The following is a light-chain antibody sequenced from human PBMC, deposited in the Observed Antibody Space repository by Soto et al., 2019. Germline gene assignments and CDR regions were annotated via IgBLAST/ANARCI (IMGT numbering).Light chain of an antibody. CDR2: GAS. Sequence: EILLTQSPGTLSLSPGEGATLSCRASQSVFNNYLAWYQQKPGEAPRLLIYGASSRATGIPDRFSGSGSGTDFTLTISRLEPEDVAVYYCQQYDSSWTFGQGTKVDIK. CDR1: QSVFNNY. CDR3: QQYDSSWT. V-gene: IGKV3-20*01. J-gene: IGKJ1*01.